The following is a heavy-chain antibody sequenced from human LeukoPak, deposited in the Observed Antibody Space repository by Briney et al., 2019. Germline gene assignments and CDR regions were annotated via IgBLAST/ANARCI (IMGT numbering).Heavy chain of an antibody. CDR3: ARDRSLLGYSSSSGFDY. D-gene: IGHD6-6*01. V-gene: IGHV1-69*05. J-gene: IGHJ4*02. CDR2: IIPIFGAA. Sequence: SVKVSCKASGGTFSSYAISWVRLAPGQGLEWMGGIIPIFGAANYAQKFQVRVTITTDESTSTAYMELRSLRSEDAAVYYCARDRSLLGYSSSSGFDYWGQGTLVTVSS. CDR1: GGTFSSYA.